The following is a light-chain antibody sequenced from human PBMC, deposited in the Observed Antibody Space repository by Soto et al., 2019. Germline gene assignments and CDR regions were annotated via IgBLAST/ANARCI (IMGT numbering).Light chain of an antibody. V-gene: IGKV3-20*01. J-gene: IGKJ2*01. CDR3: QQYGSSPPVYT. CDR2: GAS. CDR1: QSVSSSF. Sequence: EIVLTQSPGTLSLSPGERATLSCRASQSVSSSFLVWYQQKPGQAPRLLIYGASSRATSIPDRFSGSGSGTDFTLTISRLEAEDFAVYYCQQYGSSPPVYTFGQGTKLEIK.